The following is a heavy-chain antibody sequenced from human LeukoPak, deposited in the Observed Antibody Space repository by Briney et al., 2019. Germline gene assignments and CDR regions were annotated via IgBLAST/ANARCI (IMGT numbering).Heavy chain of an antibody. V-gene: IGHV1-69*06. CDR2: IIPIFGPA. D-gene: IGHD3-3*01. CDR1: GGTLTKYG. Sequence: SVKVSCKASGGTLTKYGISWLRRAPGQGLEWMGRIIPIFGPALYAPQFKGRVTITADTSTETAYVEVTSLISEDTAVYFCATDTHSDFWTLYYCDSWGQGTLVTVSS. J-gene: IGHJ4*02. CDR3: ATDTHSDFWTLYYCDS.